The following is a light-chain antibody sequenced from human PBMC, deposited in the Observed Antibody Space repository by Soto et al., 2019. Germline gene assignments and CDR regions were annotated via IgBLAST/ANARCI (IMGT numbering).Light chain of an antibody. CDR2: EVS. J-gene: IGLJ1*01. Sequence: QSALTQPASVSGSPGQSITISCTGTSSDVGTYNYVSWYQQHPGKAPKLMIYEVSHRPSGISNRFSGSKSGNTASLTISGLQAEDEADYYCSSYTSSSTLVFGTGTKVTVL. CDR1: SSDVGTYNY. CDR3: SSYTSSSTLV. V-gene: IGLV2-14*01.